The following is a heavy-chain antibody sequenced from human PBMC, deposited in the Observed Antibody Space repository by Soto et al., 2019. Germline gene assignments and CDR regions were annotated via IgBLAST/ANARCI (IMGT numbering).Heavy chain of an antibody. D-gene: IGHD2-8*01. Sequence: GGSLRLSCAASGFTFSSYSMNWVRQAPGKGLEWVSSISSSSYIYYADSVKGRFTISRDNAKNSLYVQMNSLRAEDTAVYYCARDNGYEGIVLMVYAINYYMDVWGKGTTVTVSS. CDR3: ARDNGYEGIVLMVYAINYYMDV. CDR1: GFTFSSYS. CDR2: ISSSSYI. V-gene: IGHV3-21*01. J-gene: IGHJ6*03.